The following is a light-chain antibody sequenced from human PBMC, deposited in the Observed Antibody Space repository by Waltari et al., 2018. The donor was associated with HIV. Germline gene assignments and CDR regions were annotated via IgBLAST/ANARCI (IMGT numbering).Light chain of an antibody. J-gene: IGLJ2*01. CDR3: QVWDSSSDHTRV. CDR1: TIGSKR. Sequence: SYVLTQPPSVSVAPAQKARITCGGNTIGSKRVHWDQQKPGQAPVLVVYDDSDRPSGIPERFSGSNSGNTATLTISRVEAGDEADYYCQVWDSSSDHTRVFGGGTKLTVL. CDR2: DDS. V-gene: IGLV3-21*02.